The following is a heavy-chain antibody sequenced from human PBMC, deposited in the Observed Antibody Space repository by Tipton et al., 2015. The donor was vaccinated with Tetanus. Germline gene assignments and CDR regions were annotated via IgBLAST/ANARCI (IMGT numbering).Heavy chain of an antibody. CDR1: GLFFKNAW. J-gene: IGHJ4*02. CDR3: ARDLTYIRGLGH. CDR2: INEDGSQR. D-gene: IGHD3-16*01. Sequence: SLRLSCATSGLFFKNAWMNWVRQAPGEGLEWVAAINEDGSQRLYEDSLRGRFTITRDNAKDLVFLQMNSLRAEDTAVYYCARDLTYIRGLGHWGQGTLVTVSS. V-gene: IGHV3-7*01.